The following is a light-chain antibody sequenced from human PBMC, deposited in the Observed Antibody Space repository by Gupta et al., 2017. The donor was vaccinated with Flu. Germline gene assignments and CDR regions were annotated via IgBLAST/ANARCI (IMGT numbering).Light chain of an antibody. V-gene: IGLV3-21*03. CDR1: NIGSKS. CDR3: QVSDTSTGHSVV. J-gene: IGLJ2*01. Sequence: KTARITCEGNNIGSKSVHWYHQRPAQDPPLVVFFDSDRPSGIPARFSCATSCNTATPMVSGVEAGDEADYYWQVSDTSTGHSVVFGGGTKLTVL. CDR2: FDS.